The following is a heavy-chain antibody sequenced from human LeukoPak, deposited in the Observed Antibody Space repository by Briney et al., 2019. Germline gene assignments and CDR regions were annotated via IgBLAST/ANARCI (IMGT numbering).Heavy chain of an antibody. CDR2: INPSGGST. V-gene: IGHV1-46*01. CDR3: ARGSSSGSHYYYGMDV. CDR1: GYTFTSYY. J-gene: IGHJ6*02. D-gene: IGHD3-22*01. Sequence: ASVKVSCKASGYTFTSYYMHWVRQAPGQGLEWMGIINPSGGSTSYAQKFQGRVTMTRDTSTSTVYMELSSLRSEDTAVYYCARGSSSGSHYYYGMDVWGQGTTVTVSS.